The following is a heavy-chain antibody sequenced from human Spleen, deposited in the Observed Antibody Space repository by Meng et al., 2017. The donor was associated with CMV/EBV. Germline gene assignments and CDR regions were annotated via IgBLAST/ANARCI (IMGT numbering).Heavy chain of an antibody. V-gene: IGHV3-23*03. CDR2: IYSAGSST. D-gene: IGHD4-11*01. J-gene: IGHJ4*02. CDR3: AKDPQRDSNYAGPENYFDY. CDR1: FSSSA. Sequence: FSSSAMSWVRQAPGKGLEWVSVIYSAGSSTYYADSVKGRFTISRDNSKNTLYLQMNSLRAEDTAVYYCAKDPQRDSNYAGPENYFDYWGQGTLVTVSS.